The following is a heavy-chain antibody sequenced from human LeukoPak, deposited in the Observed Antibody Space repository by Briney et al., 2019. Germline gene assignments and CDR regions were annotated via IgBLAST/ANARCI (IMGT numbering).Heavy chain of an antibody. J-gene: IGHJ4*02. CDR3: ARHVKIPVAGFDY. Sequence: SETLSLTCTVSGDSISGYYWSWIRPPPEKGLEWIGYINYSGFTKYNPSVKSRITLSVDTPKNQFSLNLTSVTAADTAIYYCARHVKIPVAGFDYWGQGTPVTVSS. D-gene: IGHD6-19*01. CDR1: GDSISGYY. CDR2: INYSGFT. V-gene: IGHV4-59*08.